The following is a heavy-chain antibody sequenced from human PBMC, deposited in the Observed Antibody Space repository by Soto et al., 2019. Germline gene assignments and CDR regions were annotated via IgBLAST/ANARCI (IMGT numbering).Heavy chain of an antibody. CDR3: ARDLGLGMGRGTYYYYGMDV. Sequence: ASVKVSCKASGYTFTSYGISWVRQAPGQGLEWMGWISAYNGNTNYAQKLQGRVTMTTDTSTSTAYMELRSLRSDDAAVYYCARDLGLGMGRGTYYYYGMDVWGQGTTVTVSS. CDR1: GYTFTSYG. V-gene: IGHV1-18*04. J-gene: IGHJ6*02. CDR2: ISAYNGNT. D-gene: IGHD7-27*01.